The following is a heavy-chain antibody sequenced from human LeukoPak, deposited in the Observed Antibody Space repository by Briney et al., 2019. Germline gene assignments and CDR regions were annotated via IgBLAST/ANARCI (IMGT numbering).Heavy chain of an antibody. Sequence: SVKVSCKTSGFTFISSAIQWVRQARGERLEWVGWIGVGNGNTNYAHKLQERVTITRDMSTSTAYMELSSLRSEDTAVYYCAAELYRGGDCCHFDYWGQGTLVTVSS. J-gene: IGHJ4*02. D-gene: IGHD2-21*02. CDR2: IGVGNGNT. CDR3: AAELYRGGDCCHFDY. V-gene: IGHV1-58*02. CDR1: GFTFISSA.